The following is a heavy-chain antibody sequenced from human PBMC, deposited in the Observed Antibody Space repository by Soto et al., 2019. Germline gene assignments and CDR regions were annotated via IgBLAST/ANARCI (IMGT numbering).Heavy chain of an antibody. J-gene: IGHJ5*02. V-gene: IGHV4-4*07. CDR2: VYSSAGT. CDR1: GGSMTSYY. D-gene: IGHD3-3*01. Sequence: SETLSLTCTVSGGSMTSYYWTWIRQPAGKGLEWIGRVYSSAGTHYNPSLKSRVTISLDTSKNQLSLRLLSVTDADTAVYFCARGQRFSDWFDPWGQGTLVTVSS. CDR3: ARGQRFSDWFDP.